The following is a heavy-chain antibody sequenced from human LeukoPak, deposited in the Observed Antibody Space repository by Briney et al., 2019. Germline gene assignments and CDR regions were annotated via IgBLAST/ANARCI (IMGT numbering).Heavy chain of an antibody. J-gene: IGHJ4*02. CDR3: AKHKENYGDSCLDDY. V-gene: IGHV3-53*01. CDR2: LYSGGST. CDR1: GFTVSSNY. D-gene: IGHD4-17*01. Sequence: GGSLRLSCAASGFTVSSNYMSWVRQAPGKGLEWVSVLYSGGSTYYADSVKGRFTISRDNSKNTLYLQMNSLRAEDTAVYYCAKHKENYGDSCLDDYWGQGTLVTVSS.